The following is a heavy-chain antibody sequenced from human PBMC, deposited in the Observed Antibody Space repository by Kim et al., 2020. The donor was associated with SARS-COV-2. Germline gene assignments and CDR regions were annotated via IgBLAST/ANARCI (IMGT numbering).Heavy chain of an antibody. D-gene: IGHD3-3*01. J-gene: IGHJ4*02. CDR3: ARDFYDFWSGYYGFDY. Sequence: GGSLRLSCAASGFTFSSYSMNWVRQAPGKGLEWVSYISSSSSTIYYADSVKGRFTISRDNAKNSLYLQMNSLRDEDTDVYYCARDFYDFWSGYYGFDYWGQGTLVTVSS. CDR1: GFTFSSYS. CDR2: ISSSSSTI. V-gene: IGHV3-48*02.